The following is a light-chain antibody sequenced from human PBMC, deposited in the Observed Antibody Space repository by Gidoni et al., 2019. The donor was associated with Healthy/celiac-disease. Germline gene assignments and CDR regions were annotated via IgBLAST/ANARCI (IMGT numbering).Light chain of an antibody. J-gene: IGKJ1*01. Sequence: DIHMTQSPSSLSASVGDRVTITCRASQSISSYLTWYQQKPGKAPKLLIYAASSLQSGVPSRFSGSGSGTDCTLTISSLQPEDFATDYCQQSYSTPRTCGQGTKVEIK. CDR3: QQSYSTPRT. CDR2: AAS. CDR1: QSISSY. V-gene: IGKV1-39*01.